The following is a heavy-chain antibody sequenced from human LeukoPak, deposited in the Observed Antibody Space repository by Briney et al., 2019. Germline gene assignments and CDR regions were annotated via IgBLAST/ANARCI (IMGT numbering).Heavy chain of an antibody. V-gene: IGHV3-48*01. CDR2: IRTSSSTI. CDR1: GFTFRRYS. J-gene: IGHJ4*02. Sequence: GGSLRLSCAASGFTFRRYSMSWVRQAPGKGLEWVSYIRTSSSTIYYADSVKGRFTISRDNSKNTLYLQMNSLRAEDTTVYYYAKGWYYYGSGSHDYFDYWGQGTLVTVSS. CDR3: AKGWYYYGSGSHDYFDY. D-gene: IGHD3-10*01.